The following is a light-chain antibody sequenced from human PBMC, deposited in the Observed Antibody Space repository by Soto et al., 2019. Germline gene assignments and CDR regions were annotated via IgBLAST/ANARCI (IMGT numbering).Light chain of an antibody. Sequence: EIVVTQSPATLSVSPGERATLSCRASQSVGNNFAWYQQKPGQALRLLIFATSTRATGVPARFSGSGSGTDFTLTISSLQSEDFAVYYCQQYGDWPLTFGGGAKVEIK. CDR3: QQYGDWPLT. V-gene: IGKV3-15*01. J-gene: IGKJ4*01. CDR2: ATS. CDR1: QSVGNN.